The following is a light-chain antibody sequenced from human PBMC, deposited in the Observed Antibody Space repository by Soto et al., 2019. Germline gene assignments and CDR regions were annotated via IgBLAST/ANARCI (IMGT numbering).Light chain of an antibody. CDR2: GAS. Sequence: EIVLTQSPGTLSLSPGERATLSCRASQSLSSSYLVWYQQKPGQAPRLLIYGASSRATGIPDRFSGSGSGTDFTLTISRLEPEDFAVYYCQHYGNTPPSVTFGPGTRWIS. CDR1: QSLSSSY. CDR3: QHYGNTPPSVT. J-gene: IGKJ3*01. V-gene: IGKV3-20*01.